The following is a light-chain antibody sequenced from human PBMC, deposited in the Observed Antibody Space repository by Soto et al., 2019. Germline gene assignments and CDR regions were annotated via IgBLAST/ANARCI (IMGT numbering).Light chain of an antibody. CDR2: VAS. CDR3: QQSFSSPPIT. J-gene: IGKJ5*01. Sequence: DIPMTQSPSSLSASLGDTVTISCRASQNIENYLHWYQQKAGKAPEVLLYVASVLKDGVSSRFSGSGYGSDFTLTITTLQPEDFAMYYCQQSFSSPPITFGQGTRLDIK. V-gene: IGKV1-39*01. CDR1: QNIENY.